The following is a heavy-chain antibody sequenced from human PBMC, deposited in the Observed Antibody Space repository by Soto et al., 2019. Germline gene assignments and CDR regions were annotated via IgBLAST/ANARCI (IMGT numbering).Heavy chain of an antibody. CDR1: GGSISSGGYS. CDR2: IYHSGST. J-gene: IGHJ4*02. V-gene: IGHV4-30-2*01. CDR3: ARAMTTVTTIDY. Sequence: QLQLQESGSGLVKPSQTLSLTCAVSGGSISSGGYSWSWIRQPPGKGLEWIGYIYHSGSTYYNPYLKTRVTISVDRSKNQFSLKLSSVPAADTAVYYCARAMTTVTTIDYWGQGTLVTVSS. D-gene: IGHD4-17*01.